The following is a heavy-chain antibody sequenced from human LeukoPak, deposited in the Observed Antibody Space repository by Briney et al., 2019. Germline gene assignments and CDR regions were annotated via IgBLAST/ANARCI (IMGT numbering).Heavy chain of an antibody. Sequence: PGGSLRLSCVGSGFTSIAYALTWARQAPGKGLELVSGISGGGVTTYYADSVKGRFTISRDNSKNTLYLQMNSLRADDTAIYYCARNQQLGGHSYYYCGMDVWGQGTTVTVSS. CDR3: ARNQQLGGHSYYYCGMDV. J-gene: IGHJ6*02. CDR1: GFTSIAYA. V-gene: IGHV3-23*01. D-gene: IGHD3-16*01. CDR2: ISGGGVTT.